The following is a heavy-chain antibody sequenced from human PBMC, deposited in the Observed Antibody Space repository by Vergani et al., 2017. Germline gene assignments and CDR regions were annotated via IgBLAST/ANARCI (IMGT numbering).Heavy chain of an antibody. CDR3: AKAGAVTSGSLQYNLDMDV. Sequence: QVQLAESGGGRVQPGRSLRLSCAASGFSFSSHAIHWVRQAPGKGLEWVAVISNDGSKQYYADSVKGRFTISRDNSKNTLDLQMNSLRTQDTAVYYCAKAGAVTSGSLQYNLDMDVWGKGTTVTVS. D-gene: IGHD3-10*01. CDR1: GFSFSSHA. J-gene: IGHJ6*03. CDR2: ISNDGSKQ. V-gene: IGHV3-30*18.